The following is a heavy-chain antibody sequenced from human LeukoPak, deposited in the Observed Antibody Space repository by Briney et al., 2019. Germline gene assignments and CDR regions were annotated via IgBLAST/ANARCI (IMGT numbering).Heavy chain of an antibody. CDR2: ISSSSSSI. CDR3: ARADSSGYYPRNFDY. D-gene: IGHD3-22*01. CDR1: GFTFSSYS. Sequence: GGSLRLSCAASGFTFSSYSMSWVRQAPGKGLEWVLSISSSSSSIYYADSVKGRFTISRDNAKNSLYLQMNSLRAEDTAGYYCARADSSGYYPRNFDYWGQGTMVAVSS. V-gene: IGHV3-21*01. J-gene: IGHJ4*02.